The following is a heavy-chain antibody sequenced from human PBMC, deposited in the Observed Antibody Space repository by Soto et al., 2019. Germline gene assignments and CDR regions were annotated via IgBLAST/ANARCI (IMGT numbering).Heavy chain of an antibody. D-gene: IGHD5-18*01. CDR1: GGSISSYY. J-gene: IGHJ5*02. CDR2: IYYSGST. CDR3: ARHGYSYGYLNWFDP. Sequence: SETLSVTCTVSGGSISSYYWSWIRQPPGKGLEWIGYIYYSGSTNYNPSLKSRVTISVDTSKNQFSLKLSSVTAADTAVYYCARHGYSYGYLNWFDPWGQGTLVTVSS. V-gene: IGHV4-59*08.